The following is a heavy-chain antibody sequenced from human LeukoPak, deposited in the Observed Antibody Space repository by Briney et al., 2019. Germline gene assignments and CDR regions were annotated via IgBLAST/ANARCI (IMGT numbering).Heavy chain of an antibody. CDR1: GFTFSSYT. V-gene: IGHV3-21*01. D-gene: IGHD7-27*01. CDR3: ATGTGDLARFDY. Sequence: PGGSLRLSCAASGFTFSSYTMNWVRQAPGEGVEGGSAISGSSIYIYYIDSGKGRFTISRDKAKNTLYLQMNSLRAEDTAIYYCATGTGDLARFDYWGQGTLVTVSS. J-gene: IGHJ4*02. CDR2: ISGSSIYI.